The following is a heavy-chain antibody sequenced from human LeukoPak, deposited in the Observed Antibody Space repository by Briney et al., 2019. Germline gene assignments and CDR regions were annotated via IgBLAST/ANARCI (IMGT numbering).Heavy chain of an antibody. Sequence: SETLSLTCTVSGGSISSSSYYWGWIRQPPGKGLEWIGSIYYSGSTYYNPSLKSRVTISVDTSKNQFSLNLSSVTAADTAVYFCARSPGHYYDSGDYWGQGTLVTVSS. CDR1: GGSISSSSYY. CDR3: ARSPGHYYDSGDY. D-gene: IGHD3-10*01. CDR2: IYYSGST. J-gene: IGHJ4*02. V-gene: IGHV4-39*07.